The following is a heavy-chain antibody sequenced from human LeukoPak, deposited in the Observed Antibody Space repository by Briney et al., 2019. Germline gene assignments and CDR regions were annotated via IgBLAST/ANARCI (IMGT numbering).Heavy chain of an antibody. CDR3: ARGKLVVGTFFLFDY. J-gene: IGHJ4*02. Sequence: SETLSLTCTVSGGSISSYYWSWIRQPAGKGLEWIGRIYTSGSTNYNPSLKSRVTMSVDTSKNQFSLKLSSVTAADTAVYYCARGKLVVGTFFLFDYWGQGTLVTVSS. CDR1: GGSISSYY. V-gene: IGHV4-4*07. CDR2: IYTSGST. D-gene: IGHD6-19*01.